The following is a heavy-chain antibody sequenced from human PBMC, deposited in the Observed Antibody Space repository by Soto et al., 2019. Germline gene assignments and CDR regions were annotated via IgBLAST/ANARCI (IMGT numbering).Heavy chain of an antibody. J-gene: IGHJ6*02. V-gene: IGHV3-7*03. CDR1: GFTFSAYW. CDR3: AKGYDSSGSPIHYYYYYGMDV. CDR2: IKHDGSEK. D-gene: IGHD3-22*01. Sequence: GGSLRLSCAASGFTFSAYWMSWVRQTPGKGLEWVANIKHDGSEKYYADSVKGRFTISRDNSKNTLYLQMNSLRAEDTAVYYCAKGYDSSGSPIHYYYYYGMDVWGQGTTVTVSS.